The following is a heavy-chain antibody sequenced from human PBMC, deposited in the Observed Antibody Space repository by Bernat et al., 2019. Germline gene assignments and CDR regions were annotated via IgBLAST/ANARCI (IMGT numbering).Heavy chain of an antibody. D-gene: IGHD3-3*01. V-gene: IGHV4-39*01. J-gene: IGHJ6*02. Sequence: QLQLQESGPGLVKPSETLSLTCTVSGGSISSSSYYWGWIRQPPGKGLEWIGSIYYSGSTYYNPSLKSRVTISVDTSKNQFSLKLSSVTAADTAVYYCARSRITTSRGGMDVWGQGTTVTVSS. CDR3: ARSRITTSRGGMDV. CDR2: IYYSGST. CDR1: GGSISSSSYY.